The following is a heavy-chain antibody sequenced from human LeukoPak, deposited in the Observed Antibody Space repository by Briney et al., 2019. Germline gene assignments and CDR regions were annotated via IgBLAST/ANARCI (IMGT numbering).Heavy chain of an antibody. J-gene: IGHJ6*02. Sequence: GGSLRLSCAASGFTFSTYSMNWVRQAPGKGLEWVSSISSSSNYIYYADSVKGRFTISRDNAKNSLYLQMNSLRAEDTAVYYCARGRLPEYCSGGSCYSNIYYGMDVWGQGTTVTVSS. CDR1: GFTFSTYS. CDR3: ARGRLPEYCSGGSCYSNIYYGMDV. CDR2: ISSSSNYI. V-gene: IGHV3-21*01. D-gene: IGHD2-15*01.